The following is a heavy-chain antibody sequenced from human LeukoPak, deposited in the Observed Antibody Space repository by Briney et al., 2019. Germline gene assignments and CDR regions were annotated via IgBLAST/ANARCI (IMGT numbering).Heavy chain of an antibody. CDR2: IYYRGST. D-gene: IGHD3-10*01. J-gene: IGHJ3*02. CDR1: GDSISAFY. V-gene: IGHV4-59*01. Sequence: KSSETLSLTCTVSGDSISAFYWSWIRQPPGKGLEWIGYIYYRGSTNYNPSLKSRVTILIETSKTQFSLKLRSVTAADTAVYYCARGGARGSSAFDIWGQGTMVTVSS. CDR3: ARGGARGSSAFDI.